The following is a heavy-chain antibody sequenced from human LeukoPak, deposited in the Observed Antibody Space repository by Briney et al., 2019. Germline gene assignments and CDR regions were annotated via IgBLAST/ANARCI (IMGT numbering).Heavy chain of an antibody. V-gene: IGHV4-39*07. D-gene: IGHD6-13*01. CDR1: GGSISSSSYY. J-gene: IGHJ1*01. Sequence: SETPSLTCTVSGGSISSSSYYWGWIRQPPGKGLEWIGSIYYSGSTYYNPSLKSRVTISVDTSKNQFSLKLSSVTAADTAVYYCARERMIAAAGTGYFQHWGQGTLVTVSS. CDR2: IYYSGST. CDR3: ARERMIAAAGTGYFQH.